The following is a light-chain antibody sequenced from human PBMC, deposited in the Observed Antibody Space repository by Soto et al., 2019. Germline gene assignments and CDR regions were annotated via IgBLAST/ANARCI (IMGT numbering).Light chain of an antibody. CDR2: GAS. CDR1: QTITSNF. V-gene: IGKV3-20*01. Sequence: EIVLTQSPGTLSLSPGERATLSCRAIQTITSNFLAWYQLKPAQAPRLLIYGASSRATGIPDRFTGSGSGTDFTLTITRLEPEDFAVYYCQQFGSPLPITFGQGTRLEIK. CDR3: QQFGSPLPIT. J-gene: IGKJ5*01.